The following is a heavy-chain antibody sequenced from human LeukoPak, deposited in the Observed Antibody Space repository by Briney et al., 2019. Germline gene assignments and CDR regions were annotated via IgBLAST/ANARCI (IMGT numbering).Heavy chain of an antibody. D-gene: IGHD5-24*01. V-gene: IGHV4-59*11. Sequence: SETLSLTCTVSGGSITSHFWSWIRQPPRKGLQWIGYIYYRGSTNFNPSLKSRVTMSVDTSKIQFSLKMTSVTAADTAVYYCAREMPTNWIDPWGQGTLVTVSS. CDR3: AREMPTNWIDP. J-gene: IGHJ5*02. CDR2: IYYRGST. CDR1: GGSITSHF.